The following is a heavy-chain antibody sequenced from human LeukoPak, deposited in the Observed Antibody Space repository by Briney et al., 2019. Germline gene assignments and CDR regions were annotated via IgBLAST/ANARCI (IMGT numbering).Heavy chain of an antibody. Sequence: GGSLRLSCAASGFTFSSYAMSWVRQAQGKGLEWVSAISGNGRNTSYAESVKGRFTIPRDNSKNTLYLQMNSLRAEDTSVYYCAKEGYSSSWNADFDYGGQGPVVTVSS. D-gene: IGHD6-13*01. V-gene: IGHV3-23*01. CDR3: AKEGYSSSWNADFDY. CDR1: GFTFSSYA. J-gene: IGHJ4*02. CDR2: ISGNGRNT.